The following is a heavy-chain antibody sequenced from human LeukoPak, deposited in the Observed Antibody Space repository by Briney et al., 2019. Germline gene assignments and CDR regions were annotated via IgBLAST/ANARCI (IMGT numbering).Heavy chain of an antibody. Sequence: GGSLRLSCAASGFTFISYTMNWVRQAPGKGLEWVSSISSSSRFIYYGDSLKGRFTISRDNAKNSLYLQMNSLRAEDTAVYYCARIYGDYESYYYYGMDVWGQGTMVTVSS. V-gene: IGHV3-21*06. J-gene: IGHJ6*02. CDR1: GFTFISYT. CDR2: ISSSSRFI. CDR3: ARIYGDYESYYYYGMDV. D-gene: IGHD4-17*01.